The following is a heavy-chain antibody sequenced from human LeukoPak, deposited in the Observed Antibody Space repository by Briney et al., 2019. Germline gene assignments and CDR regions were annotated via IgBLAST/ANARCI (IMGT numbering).Heavy chain of an antibody. CDR2: ISAYNGNT. CDR1: GYTFTSYG. D-gene: IGHD3-10*01. CDR3: ARGPMVRGVIQYYFDY. V-gene: IGHV1-18*01. Sequence: ASVKVSCKASGYTFTSYGISWVRQAPGQGLEWMGWISAYNGNTNYAQKLHGRVTMTTDTSTSTAYMELRSLRSDDTAVYYCARGPMVRGVIQYYFDYWGQGTLVTVSS. J-gene: IGHJ4*02.